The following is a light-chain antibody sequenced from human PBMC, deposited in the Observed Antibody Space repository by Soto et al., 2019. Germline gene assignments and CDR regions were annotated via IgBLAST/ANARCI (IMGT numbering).Light chain of an antibody. CDR2: AAS. CDR1: QGISSY. V-gene: IGKV1-8*01. CDR3: QQYYSYPHT. J-gene: IGKJ4*01. Sequence: IRMTHSPSSFSASTLYRVTITFLASQGISSYLAWYQQKPGKAPKLLIYAASTLQSGVPSRFSGSGSGTDFTLTISCLQSEDFATYYCQQYYSYPHTFGGGTKVDIK.